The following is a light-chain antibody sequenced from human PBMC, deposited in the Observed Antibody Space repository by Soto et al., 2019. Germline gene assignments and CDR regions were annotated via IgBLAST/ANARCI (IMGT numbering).Light chain of an antibody. Sequence: DIQMPPSPSILSSSVVYRVPITCRASPSISSWLAWYQQKQGKAPNLLIYKSSHLENGVPSRFSGSGSGTEFTLTIRSLQPGDFATYYCKNYNTYQWTCGHGPKVDLK. J-gene: IGKJ1*01. CDR3: KNYNTYQWT. CDR2: KSS. CDR1: PSISSW. V-gene: IGKV1-5*03.